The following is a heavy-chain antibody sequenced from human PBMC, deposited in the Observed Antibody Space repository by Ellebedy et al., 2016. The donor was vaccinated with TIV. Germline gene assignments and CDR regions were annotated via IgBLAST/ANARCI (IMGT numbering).Heavy chain of an antibody. CDR1: DGSFSDYY. CDR2: VHHSGST. V-gene: IGHV4-34*01. D-gene: IGHD3-3*01. CDR3: ARILRAGSDGDYFDY. Sequence: MPSETLSLTCAVYDGSFSDYYWCWIRQSPGKGLEWIGEVHHSGSTIYSPSLRSRVTISVDTSKSQFSLNLNSVTAADTAVYYCARILRAGSDGDYFDYWGQGTQVTASS. J-gene: IGHJ4*02.